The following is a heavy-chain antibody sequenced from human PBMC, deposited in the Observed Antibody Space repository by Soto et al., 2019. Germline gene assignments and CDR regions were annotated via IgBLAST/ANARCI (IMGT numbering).Heavy chain of an antibody. V-gene: IGHV3-23*01. CDR2: ISGSGVST. CDR3: AKGRASDCPGCTQDY. CDR1: GFTFSSYA. D-gene: IGHD2-21*02. Sequence: GGSLRLSCAASGFTFSSYAMSWVRQAPGKGLEWVSAISGSGVSTYYADSVKGRFTISRDNSKNTLYLQMNSLRAEDTAVYYCAKGRASDCPGCTQDYWGQGTLVTVSS. J-gene: IGHJ4*02.